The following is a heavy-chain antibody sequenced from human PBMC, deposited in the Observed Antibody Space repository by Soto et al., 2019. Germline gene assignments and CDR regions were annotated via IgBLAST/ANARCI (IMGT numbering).Heavy chain of an antibody. J-gene: IGHJ3*01. CDR3: ARHAFGSSSSCSPF. CDR2: IYCSGST. V-gene: IGHV4-39*01. D-gene: IGHD6-13*01. Sequence: RGRGVEWIASIYCSGSTRYNPSLESRVTISVDTSTNQASLRLSSVTSADTAVYYCARHAFGSSSSCSPFWGQGTMVTVSS.